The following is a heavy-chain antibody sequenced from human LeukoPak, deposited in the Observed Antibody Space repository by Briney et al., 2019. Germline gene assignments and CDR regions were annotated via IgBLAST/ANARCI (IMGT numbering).Heavy chain of an antibody. Sequence: PGGSLRLSCAASGCTFSSYDMHWVRQATGKGLEWVSAIGTAGDTYYPGSVKGRFTISRENAKNSLYLQMNSLRAGDTAVYYCARGTVVFRSGTSWFDPWGQGTLVTVSS. CDR2: IGTAGDT. V-gene: IGHV3-13*01. J-gene: IGHJ5*02. D-gene: IGHD3-3*01. CDR3: ARGTVVFRSGTSWFDP. CDR1: GCTFSSYD.